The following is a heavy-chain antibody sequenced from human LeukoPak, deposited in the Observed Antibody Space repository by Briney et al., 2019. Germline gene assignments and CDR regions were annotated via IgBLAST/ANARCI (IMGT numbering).Heavy chain of an antibody. V-gene: IGHV5-51*01. D-gene: IGHD6-6*01. Sequence: GESLKISCKGSGYSFTSYWIGWVRQMPGKGLEWMGIIYPGDSDTRYSPSFQGQVIMSVDKSISTAYLQWRCLKASDTAMYYCARHTYSSSPGDYWGQGTLVTVSS. CDR1: GYSFTSYW. CDR2: IYPGDSDT. J-gene: IGHJ4*02. CDR3: ARHTYSSSPGDY.